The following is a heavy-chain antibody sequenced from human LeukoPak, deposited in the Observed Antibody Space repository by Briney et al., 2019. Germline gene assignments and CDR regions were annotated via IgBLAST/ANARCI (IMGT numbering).Heavy chain of an antibody. J-gene: IGHJ4*02. CDR2: ITGSGGTT. CDR1: GFTSSSHA. CDR3: STSTYSSGSSGC. Sequence: GGSLRLSCTASGFTSSSHALSWVRQVPGRGPEWVSAITGSGGTTYYADSVKGRFTISRDNFKNTLYLQMNSLRAEDTAVYYCSTSTYSSGSSGCWGQGTLVTVSS. D-gene: IGHD6-19*01. V-gene: IGHV3-23*01.